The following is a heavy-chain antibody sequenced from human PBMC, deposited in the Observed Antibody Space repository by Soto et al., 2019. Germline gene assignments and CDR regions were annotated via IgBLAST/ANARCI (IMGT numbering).Heavy chain of an antibody. J-gene: IGHJ5*01. D-gene: IGHD1-26*01. V-gene: IGHV3-74*01. CDR1: GFALRSSW. CDR3: ARDVGGSTWGNIGFES. Sequence: VQLVESGGGLVQPGGALRLSCAASGFALRSSWMHWVRQVPGKGLVWVSRINSDGSNTAYADSVKGRFTISRDHTKNALYLQMYNLRVEYMGVYYCARDVGGSTWGNIGFESWGQGTLVTVSS. CDR2: INSDGSNT.